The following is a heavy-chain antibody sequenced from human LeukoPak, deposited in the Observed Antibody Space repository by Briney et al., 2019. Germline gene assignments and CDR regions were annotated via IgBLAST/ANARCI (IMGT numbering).Heavy chain of an antibody. CDR3: ARHEPYGSNWRDFDY. Sequence: SGPTLVNPTETLTLTCNVSGFSLNSGRMGVSWIRQPPGKALEWIAYISYSGDTNYNPSLRSRVTISVDTSKNQFSLKLTSVTATDTAVYYCARHEPYGSNWRDFDYWGQGTLVTVSS. V-gene: IGHV4-61*01. J-gene: IGHJ4*02. CDR1: GFSLNSGRMG. D-gene: IGHD6-13*01. CDR2: ISYSGDT.